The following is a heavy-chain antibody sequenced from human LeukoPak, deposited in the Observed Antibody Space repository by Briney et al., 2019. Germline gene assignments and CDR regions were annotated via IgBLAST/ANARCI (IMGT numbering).Heavy chain of an antibody. Sequence: GGSLRLSCAASGFTFEDFAMYWVRQTPGKGLEWVSLMSGDGGSTYYADSVKGRFTISRDNSKNSLYLQMNSLSTEDTALYYCAKCRRYFDWLLCPFDYWGQGTLVTVST. CDR3: AKCRRYFDWLLCPFDY. J-gene: IGHJ4*02. CDR2: MSGDGGST. D-gene: IGHD3-9*01. V-gene: IGHV3-43*02. CDR1: GFTFEDFA.